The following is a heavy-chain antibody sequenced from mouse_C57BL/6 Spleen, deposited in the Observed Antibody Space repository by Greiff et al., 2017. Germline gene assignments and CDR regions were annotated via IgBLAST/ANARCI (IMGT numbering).Heavy chain of an antibody. Sequence: VQLQQSGAELVRPGTSVKVSCKASGYAFTNYLIEWVKQRPGQGLEWIGVINPGSGGTNYNEKFKGKATLTADKSSSTAYMQLSSLTSEDSAVYFCAKGIYDYGGDYWGQGASVTVSS. J-gene: IGHJ4*01. CDR3: AKGIYDYGGDY. CDR2: INPGSGGT. D-gene: IGHD2-4*01. V-gene: IGHV1-54*01. CDR1: GYAFTNYL.